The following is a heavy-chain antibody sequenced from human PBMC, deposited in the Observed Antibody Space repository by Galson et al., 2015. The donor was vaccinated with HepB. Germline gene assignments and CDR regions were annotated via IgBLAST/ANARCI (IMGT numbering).Heavy chain of an antibody. CDR1: GYSFTSYW. Sequence: QSGAEVKKPGESLRISCKGSGYSFTSYWISWVRQMPGKGLEWMGRIDPSDSYTNYSPSFQGHVTISADKSISTAYLQWSSLKASDTAMYYCARYHNIAAAGTGWYFDLWGRGTLVTVSS. D-gene: IGHD6-13*01. CDR2: IDPSDSYT. V-gene: IGHV5-10-1*01. J-gene: IGHJ2*01. CDR3: ARYHNIAAAGTGWYFDL.